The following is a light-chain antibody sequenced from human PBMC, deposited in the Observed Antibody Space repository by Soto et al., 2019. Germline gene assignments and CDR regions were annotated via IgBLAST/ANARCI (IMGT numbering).Light chain of an antibody. J-gene: IGKJ5*01. CDR2: DAS. CDR1: QSVSSY. CDR3: QQRSNWPPIT. Sequence: EIVLTQSPATLSLSPGERATLSCRDSQSVSSYIAWYQQKPSQAPKLLIYDASNRATGIPARFSGSGSGTDFTLTISSLEPEDFAVYYCQQRSNWPPITFGQGTRLEIK. V-gene: IGKV3-11*01.